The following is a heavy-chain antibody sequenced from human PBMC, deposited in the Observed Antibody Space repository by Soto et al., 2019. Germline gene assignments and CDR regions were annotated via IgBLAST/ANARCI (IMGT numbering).Heavy chain of an antibody. CDR2: TRNKANSYTT. Sequence: GGSLRLSCAASGFTFSDHYMDWVRQAPGKGLEWVGRTRNKANSYTTEYAASVKGRFTISRDDSKNSLYLQMNSLKTEDTAVYYCARDGPDGDYTFDYWGQGTLVTVSS. D-gene: IGHD4-17*01. CDR3: ARDGPDGDYTFDY. V-gene: IGHV3-72*01. CDR1: GFTFSDHY. J-gene: IGHJ4*02.